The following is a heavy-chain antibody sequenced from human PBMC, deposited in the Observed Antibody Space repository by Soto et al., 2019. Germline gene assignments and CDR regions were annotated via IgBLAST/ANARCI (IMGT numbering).Heavy chain of an antibody. D-gene: IGHD3-16*01. CDR1: GGSFSGYF. CDR3: SRGRDAYKMGKY. CDR2: IDHSVNI. V-gene: IGHV4-34*02. J-gene: IGHJ4*02. Sequence: QVQLQQWGAGLLKPSETLSLTCAVYGGSFSGYFWSWIRQPPGKGPEWIGEIDHSVNINYNPSLKSRATISVDTSKNQCSLKLNSVTAADTAVYYCSRGRDAYKMGKYWGQGTLVTVSS.